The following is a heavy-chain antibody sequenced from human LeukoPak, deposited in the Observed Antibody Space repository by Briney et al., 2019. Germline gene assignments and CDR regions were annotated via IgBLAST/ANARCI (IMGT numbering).Heavy chain of an antibody. D-gene: IGHD3/OR15-3a*01. CDR2: IYYSGNT. CDR3: ARQTGSGLFILP. Sequence: PSETPSLTCAVYGGSFSGYYWGWIRQPPGKGLEWIGSIYYSGNTYYNASLKSQVSISIDTSKNQFSLRLTSVTAADTAVYYCARQTGSGLFILPGGQGTLVTVSS. V-gene: IGHV4-39*01. J-gene: IGHJ4*02. CDR1: GGSFSGYY.